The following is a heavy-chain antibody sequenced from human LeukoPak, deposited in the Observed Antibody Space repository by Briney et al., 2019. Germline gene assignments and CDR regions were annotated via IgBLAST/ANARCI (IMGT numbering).Heavy chain of an antibody. V-gene: IGHV1-46*01. CDR2: INPSGGST. CDR1: GYTFTSYY. Sequence: GASVKASCKASGYTFTSYYMHWVRQAPGQGLEWMGIINPSGGSTSYAQKFQGRVTMTRDMSTSTVYMELSSLRSEDTAVYYCARDVPVSYYDSSGYLGYWGQGTLVTVSS. J-gene: IGHJ4*02. CDR3: ARDVPVSYYDSSGYLGY. D-gene: IGHD3-22*01.